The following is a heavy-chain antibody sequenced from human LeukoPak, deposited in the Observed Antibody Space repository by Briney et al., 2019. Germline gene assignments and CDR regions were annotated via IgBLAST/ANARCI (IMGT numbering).Heavy chain of an antibody. D-gene: IGHD2-15*01. Sequence: PSETLSLTCTVSGGSISSGGYSWSWIRQFPGKGLEWIGYIYFTGITYYNPSLKGRATISVDTSENEFSLSLRSVTAADTAVYYCAREGCSGGSCYGTVGIDHWGQGTLVTVSS. CDR3: AREGCSGGSCYGTVGIDH. V-gene: IGHV4-31*03. CDR1: GGSISSGGYS. J-gene: IGHJ4*02. CDR2: IYFTGIT.